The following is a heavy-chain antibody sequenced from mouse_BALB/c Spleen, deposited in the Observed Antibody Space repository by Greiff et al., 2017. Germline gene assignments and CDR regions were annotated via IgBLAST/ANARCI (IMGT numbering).Heavy chain of an antibody. J-gene: IGHJ3*01. V-gene: IGHV3-2*02. CDR1: GYSITSDYA. D-gene: IGHD1-1*01. CDR2: ISYSGST. Sequence: EVQLVESGPGLVKPSQSLSLTCTVTGYSITSDYAWNWIRQFPGNKLEWMGYISYSGSTSYNPSLKSRISITRDTSKNQFFLQLNSVTTEDTATYYCARGDGSLFAYWGQGTLVTVSA. CDR3: ARGDGSLFAY.